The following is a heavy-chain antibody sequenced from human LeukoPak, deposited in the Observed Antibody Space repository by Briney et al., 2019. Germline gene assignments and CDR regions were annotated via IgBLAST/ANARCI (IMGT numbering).Heavy chain of an antibody. J-gene: IGHJ4*02. CDR1: GGSISSGDYY. CDR3: ASGRYDSSGYYLDY. CDR2: IYYSGST. D-gene: IGHD3-22*01. V-gene: IGHV4-30-4*08. Sequence: PSETLSLTCTVSGGSISSGDYYWRWIRQPPGKGLEWIGYIYYSGSTYYNPSLKSRATISVDTSKNQFSLKLSSVTAADTAVYYCASGRYDSSGYYLDYWGQGTLVTVSS.